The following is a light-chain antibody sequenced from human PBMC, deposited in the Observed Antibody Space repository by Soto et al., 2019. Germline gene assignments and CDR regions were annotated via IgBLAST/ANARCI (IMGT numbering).Light chain of an antibody. CDR2: GNR. CDR1: TSNLGAGYD. J-gene: IGLJ3*02. Sequence: QSVLTQPPSVSGAPGQRVTLSCTGNTSNLGAGYDVHWYQQLPGAAPKLVIFGNRNRPSGVLERFSGSKSGTSASLAITGLQAEDEADYYCQAYDYTLTASVFGGGTKVTVL. V-gene: IGLV1-40*01. CDR3: QAYDYTLTASV.